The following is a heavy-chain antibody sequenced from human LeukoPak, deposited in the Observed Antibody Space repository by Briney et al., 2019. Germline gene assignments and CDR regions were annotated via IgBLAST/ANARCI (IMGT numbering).Heavy chain of an antibody. Sequence: PSETLSLTCTVSGGSISSYYWSWIRQPPGKGLEWIGYIYYSGSTNYNPSLKSRVTISVDTSKNQFSLKLSSVTAADTAVYYCARGPSVVFYFDYWGRGTLVTVSS. CDR1: GGSISSYY. CDR3: ARGPSVVFYFDY. D-gene: IGHD2-2*01. CDR2: IYYSGST. V-gene: IGHV4-59*01. J-gene: IGHJ4*02.